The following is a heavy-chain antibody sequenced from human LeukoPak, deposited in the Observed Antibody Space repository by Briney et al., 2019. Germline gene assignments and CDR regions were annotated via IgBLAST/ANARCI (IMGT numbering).Heavy chain of an antibody. J-gene: IGHJ5*02. CDR2: ISSISSTI. Sequence: PGGSLRLSCEAPGFIFSSYGMNWVRQAPGKGLEWVSHISSISSTINYSESGKGRFTISRDNAKNSLYLQMNSLRAEDTGVYYCARGPRRTWALPYNWFDPWGQGTLVTVSS. CDR3: ARGPRRTWALPYNWFDP. CDR1: GFIFSSYG. D-gene: IGHD2-2*01. V-gene: IGHV3-48*01.